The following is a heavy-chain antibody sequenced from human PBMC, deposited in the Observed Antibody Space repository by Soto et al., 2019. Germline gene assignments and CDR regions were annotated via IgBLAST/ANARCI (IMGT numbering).Heavy chain of an antibody. Sequence: QVQLVQSGAEVKKPGSSVKVSCKASGGIFSSYAISWVRQDPGRGLEWMGGIIPIFGTANYAQKSQGRVTITADESTSTAYMELSSLRSEDTAMYYCAREYNWNSIYYGMDVWGQGTTVTVSS. V-gene: IGHV1-69*01. CDR1: GGIFSSYA. CDR2: IIPIFGTA. J-gene: IGHJ6*02. D-gene: IGHD1-7*01. CDR3: AREYNWNSIYYGMDV.